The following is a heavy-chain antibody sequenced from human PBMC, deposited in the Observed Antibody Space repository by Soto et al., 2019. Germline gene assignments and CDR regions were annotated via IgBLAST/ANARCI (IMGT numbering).Heavy chain of an antibody. D-gene: IGHD6-13*01. V-gene: IGHV4-59*11. CDR3: ARESVRQQLAYYFDY. Sequence: SETLSLTCTVSGDSISSRHYWSWIRQPPGKGLEWIGYIYYSGSTNYNPSLKSRITISPDTSKNQFSLQLNSMTPEDTAVYYCARESVRQQLAYYFDYWGQGTLVTVSS. CDR2: IYYSGST. J-gene: IGHJ4*02. CDR1: GDSISSRHY.